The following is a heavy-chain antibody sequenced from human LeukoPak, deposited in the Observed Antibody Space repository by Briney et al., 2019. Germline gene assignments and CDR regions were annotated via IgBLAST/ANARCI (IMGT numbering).Heavy chain of an antibody. D-gene: IGHD3-10*01. CDR1: GFTFSSYE. CDR3: ARTPYNNYYYMDV. CDR2: ISSSGSTI. V-gene: IGHV3-48*03. Sequence: GGSLRLSCAASGFTFSSYEMNWVRQAPGKGLEWVSYISSSGSTIYYADSVKGRFTISRDNSKNTLYLQMNSLRSEDTAVYYCARTPYNNYYYMDVWGKGTTVTVSS. J-gene: IGHJ6*03.